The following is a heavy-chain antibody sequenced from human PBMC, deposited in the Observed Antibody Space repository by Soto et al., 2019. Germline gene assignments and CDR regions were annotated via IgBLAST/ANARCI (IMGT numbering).Heavy chain of an antibody. CDR3: ARDKRPVGYFDY. J-gene: IGHJ4*02. V-gene: IGHV4-31*03. D-gene: IGHD6-25*01. CDR1: GGSISSGGYY. Sequence: SETLSLTCTVSGGSISSGGYYWSWIRQHPGKGLEWIGYIYYSGSTYYNPSLKSRVTISVDTSKNQFSLKLSSVTAADTAVYYCARDKRPVGYFDYWGQGTLVTVSS. CDR2: IYYSGST.